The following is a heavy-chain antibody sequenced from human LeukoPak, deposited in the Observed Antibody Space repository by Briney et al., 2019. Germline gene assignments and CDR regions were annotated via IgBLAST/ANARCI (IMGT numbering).Heavy chain of an antibody. CDR3: AGVVVVPAATTGPYNWFDP. Sequence: SETLSLTCTVSGGSISSYYWSWIRQPPGKGLEWIGYIYYSGSTNYNPSPKSRVTISVDTSKNQFSLKLSSVTAADTAVYYCAGVVVVPAATTGPYNWFDPWGQGTLVTVSS. CDR1: GGSISSYY. J-gene: IGHJ5*02. V-gene: IGHV4-59*01. CDR2: IYYSGST. D-gene: IGHD2-2*01.